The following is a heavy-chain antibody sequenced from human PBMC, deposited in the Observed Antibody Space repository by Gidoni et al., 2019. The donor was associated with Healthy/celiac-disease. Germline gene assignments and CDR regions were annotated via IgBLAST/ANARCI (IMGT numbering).Heavy chain of an antibody. CDR2: LYTSGST. CDR3: AREGYCSGGSCDYGMDV. J-gene: IGHJ6*02. Sequence: QVQLQESGPGLVKPSQTLSLPCTVSGVSISSGSYYWRLIRQPAGKGLEWIGRLYTSGSTKYHPSLKSRVTISVDTSKNQFSLKLSSVTAADTAVYYCAREGYCSGGSCDYGMDVWGQGTTVTVSS. V-gene: IGHV4-61*02. D-gene: IGHD2-15*01. CDR1: GVSISSGSYY.